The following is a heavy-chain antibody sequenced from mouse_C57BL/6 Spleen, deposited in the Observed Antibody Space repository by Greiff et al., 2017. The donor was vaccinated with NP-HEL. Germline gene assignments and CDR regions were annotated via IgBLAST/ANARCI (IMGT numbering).Heavy chain of an antibody. V-gene: IGHV5-17*01. CDR1: GFTFSDYG. Sequence: EVQGVESGGGLVKPGGSLKLSCAASGFTFSDYGMHWVRQAPEKGLEWVAYISSGSSTIYYADTVKGRFTISRDNAKNTLFLQMTSLRSEDTAMYYCARRDYYYGSSYWYFDVWGTGTTVTVSS. CDR2: ISSGSSTI. CDR3: ARRDYYYGSSYWYFDV. D-gene: IGHD1-1*01. J-gene: IGHJ1*03.